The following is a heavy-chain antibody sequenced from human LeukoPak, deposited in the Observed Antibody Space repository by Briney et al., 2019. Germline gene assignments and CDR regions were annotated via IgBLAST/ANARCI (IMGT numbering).Heavy chain of an antibody. J-gene: IGHJ4*02. CDR2: ISGSGGTT. V-gene: IGHV3-23*01. Sequence: GGSLSLSCAASGFTFSSYAMSWVRQAPGKGLEWVSGISGSGGTTYYADSVKGRFTISRDNSKNTLYLQMNSLRAEDTAIYYCAKSQMLPFLEWSPWDYWGQGTLVTVSS. D-gene: IGHD3-3*01. CDR3: AKSQMLPFLEWSPWDY. CDR1: GFTFSSYA.